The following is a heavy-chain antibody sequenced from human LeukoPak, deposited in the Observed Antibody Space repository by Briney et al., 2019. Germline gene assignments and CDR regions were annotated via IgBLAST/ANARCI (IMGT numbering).Heavy chain of an antibody. J-gene: IGHJ4*02. CDR3: ARDTMSVRNN. D-gene: IGHD3-22*01. CDR1: GFTFSSYA. CDR2: IYSGGST. Sequence: GGSLRLSCAASGFTFSSYAMSWVRQAPGKGLEWVSVIYSGGSTYYADSVKGRFTISRDNSKNTLYLQMNSLRAEDTAVYYCARDTMSVRNNWGQGTLVTVSS. V-gene: IGHV3-66*01.